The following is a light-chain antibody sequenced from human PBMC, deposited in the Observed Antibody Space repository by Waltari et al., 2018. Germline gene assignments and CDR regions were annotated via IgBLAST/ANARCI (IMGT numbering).Light chain of an antibody. CDR3: QHYVRLPAT. J-gene: IGKJ1*01. CDR2: GAS. CDR1: ESVGRT. Sequence: EIVLTQSPGTLSLSPGERATLSSRASESVGRTLAWYQQKPGPAPRLRIYGASSRAPDIPDRFSGSGYGTDFSLTINRLEPEDFAVYFCQHYVRLPATFGQGTKVEIK. V-gene: IGKV3-20*01.